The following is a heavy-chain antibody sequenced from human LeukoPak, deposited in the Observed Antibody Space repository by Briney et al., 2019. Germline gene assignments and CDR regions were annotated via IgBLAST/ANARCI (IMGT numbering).Heavy chain of an antibody. CDR1: GFTFSNYA. CDR2: ISGTGRST. V-gene: IGHV3-23*01. Sequence: TGGSLRLSCAVSGFTFSNYAMSWVRQAPGRRLEWVSAISGTGRSTYSADSVKGRFIISRDNSQNTLYLQIISLRDEDTAIYYCAKGASSSWDYYYYMDVWGKGTTVTVSS. D-gene: IGHD6-13*01. CDR3: AKGASSSWDYYYYMDV. J-gene: IGHJ6*03.